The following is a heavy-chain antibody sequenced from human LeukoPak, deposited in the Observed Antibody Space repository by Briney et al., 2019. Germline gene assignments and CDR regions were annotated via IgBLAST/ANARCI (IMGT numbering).Heavy chain of an antibody. D-gene: IGHD6-25*01. Sequence: PGGSLRLSCAASAFTFSSYAMHWVRQAPGKGLEWVAAISFDGNNEYYADSVKGRFTISRDNSKNTLYLQMNSLRAEDTAVYYCANIIRKYTSGYYYFDYWGQGTLVTVSS. J-gene: IGHJ4*02. CDR1: AFTFSSYA. CDR2: ISFDGNNE. CDR3: ANIIRKYTSGYYYFDY. V-gene: IGHV3-30-3*01.